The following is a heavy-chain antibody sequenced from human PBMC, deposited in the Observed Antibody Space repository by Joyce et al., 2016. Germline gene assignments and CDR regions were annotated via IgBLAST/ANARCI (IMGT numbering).Heavy chain of an antibody. D-gene: IGHD1-14*01. Sequence: QMQLVQSGAEVKKPGSSVKVSCKALGGTRSGYAVSWVRQAPGQGLEWMGGITPIFATAKYEQKVQARVTNTADKSTNTAYMELSSRRYEDTAIYYCARLRQTGNINDYWGQGTLVTVSS. J-gene: IGHJ4*02. CDR2: ITPIFATA. V-gene: IGHV1-69*06. CDR1: GGTRSGYA. CDR3: ARLRQTGNINDY.